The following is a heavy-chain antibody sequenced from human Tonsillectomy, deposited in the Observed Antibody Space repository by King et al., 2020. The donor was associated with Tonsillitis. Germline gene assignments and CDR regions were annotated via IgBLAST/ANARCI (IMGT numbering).Heavy chain of an antibody. D-gene: IGHD5-18*01. CDR3: ARAFGYSYGPFDY. J-gene: IGHJ4*02. Sequence: VQLVESGGGLVQPGGSLRLSCAASGFTFSSYGMSWVRQAPGKGLDWVSGISGSGGSTYYTDSVEGRFTISRDNSKNTLSLQMNSLRAEDTAVYYCARAFGYSYGPFDYWGQGTLVTVSS. CDR1: GFTFSSYG. CDR2: ISGSGGST. V-gene: IGHV3-23*04.